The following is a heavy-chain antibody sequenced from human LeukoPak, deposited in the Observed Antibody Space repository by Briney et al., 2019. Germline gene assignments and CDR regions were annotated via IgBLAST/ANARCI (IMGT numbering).Heavy chain of an antibody. CDR2: IRYDGSNK. Sequence: PGGSLRLSCAASGFTFGSYGMHWVRQAPGKGLEWVAFIRYDGSNKYYADSVKGRFTISRDNSKNTLYLQMNSLRAEDTAVYYCAKDRGGYNSDFDYWGQGTLVTVSS. D-gene: IGHD5-24*01. V-gene: IGHV3-30*02. J-gene: IGHJ4*02. CDR1: GFTFGSYG. CDR3: AKDRGGYNSDFDY.